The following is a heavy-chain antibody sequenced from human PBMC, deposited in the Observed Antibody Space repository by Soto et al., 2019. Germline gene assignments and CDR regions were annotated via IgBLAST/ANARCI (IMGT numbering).Heavy chain of an antibody. Sequence: ASVKVSCKASGYTFTSYGISWVRQAPGQGLEWMGWISAYNGNANYAQKLQGRVTMTTDTSTSTAYMELRSLRSDDTAVYYCARDLLPYCSGGSCSGVGSFDIWG. V-gene: IGHV1-18*01. CDR1: GYTFTSYG. CDR2: ISAYNGNA. D-gene: IGHD2-15*01. J-gene: IGHJ3*02. CDR3: ARDLLPYCSGGSCSGVGSFDI.